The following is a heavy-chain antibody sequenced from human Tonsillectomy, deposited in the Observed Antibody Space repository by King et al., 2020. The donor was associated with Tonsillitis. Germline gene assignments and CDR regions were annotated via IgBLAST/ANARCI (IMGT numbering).Heavy chain of an antibody. CDR1: RFTFSSYG. J-gene: IGHJ5*02. D-gene: IGHD6-13*01. Sequence: VQLVESGGGVVQPGRSLRLSCAASRFTFSSYGMHWVRQAPGKGLEWVAVISYDGSNKYYADSVKGRFTISRDNSKNTLYLQMNGLKPEDTAVYYCAKDALIAAAGPNWFDPWGQGTLVTVSS. V-gene: IGHV3-30*18. CDR2: ISYDGSNK. CDR3: AKDALIAAAGPNWFDP.